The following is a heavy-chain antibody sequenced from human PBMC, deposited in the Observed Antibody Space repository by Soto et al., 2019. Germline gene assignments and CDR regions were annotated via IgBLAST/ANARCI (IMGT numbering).Heavy chain of an antibody. CDR1: GGSISSINW. V-gene: IGHV4-4*02. J-gene: IGHJ6*02. Sequence: QVQLQESGPGLVKPSGTLSLTCAVSGGSISSINWWSWVRQPPGKGLGWIGEIYHSGSTNYNPSLNSRVTLAVVKSTTQFSLKLGSMTAGGTAVYYCASDRGGYYCAMDVWGQGTTVTVSS. D-gene: IGHD3-10*01. CDR2: IYHSGST. CDR3: ASDRGGYYCAMDV.